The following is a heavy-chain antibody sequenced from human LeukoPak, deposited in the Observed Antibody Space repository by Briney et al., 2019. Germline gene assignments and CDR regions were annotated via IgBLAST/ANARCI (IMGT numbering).Heavy chain of an antibody. V-gene: IGHV3-23*01. J-gene: IGHJ3*02. CDR3: AKKPGYGYAFDI. D-gene: IGHD5-18*01. Sequence: GGALTLSCVAAGLTLSNYAMSWVSQPAGQGLECVSATSGSDGITYYSDSVEGRFTISRDNSKNTPYLQMNSLRAEDTAVYYCAKKPGYGYAFDIWDQGTMVTVSS. CDR2: TSGSDGIT. CDR1: GLTLSNYA.